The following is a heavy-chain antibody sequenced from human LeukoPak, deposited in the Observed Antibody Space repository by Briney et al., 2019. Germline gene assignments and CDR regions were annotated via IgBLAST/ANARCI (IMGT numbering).Heavy chain of an antibody. J-gene: IGHJ5*02. V-gene: IGHV4-34*01. CDR1: GGPFSGYY. D-gene: IGHD5-18*01. CDR3: ARGRIQLWS. Sequence: SETLSLTCAVYGGPFSGYYWSWIRQPPGKGLEWIGEINHSGSTNYNPSLKSRVTISVDTSKNQFSLKLSSVTAADTAVYYCARGRIQLWSWGQGTLVTVSS. CDR2: INHSGST.